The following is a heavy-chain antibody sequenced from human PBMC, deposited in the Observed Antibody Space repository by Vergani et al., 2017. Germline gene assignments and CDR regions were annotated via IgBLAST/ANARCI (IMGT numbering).Heavy chain of an antibody. D-gene: IGHD3-10*01. Sequence: QVQLQESGPGLVKPSQTLSLTCTVSGGPISSGDYYWSWIRPPPGKGLEWIGYIYYSGSTYYNPSLKSRVTISVDTSKNQFSLKLSSVTAADTAVYYCARAPSNYYGSGSYLYYYYDGMDVWGQGTTVTVSS. V-gene: IGHV4-30-4*08. CDR1: GGPISSGDYY. CDR2: IYYSGST. J-gene: IGHJ6*02. CDR3: ARAPSNYYGSGSYLYYYYDGMDV.